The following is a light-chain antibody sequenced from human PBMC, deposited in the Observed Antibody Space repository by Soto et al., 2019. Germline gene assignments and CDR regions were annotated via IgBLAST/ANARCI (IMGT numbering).Light chain of an antibody. CDR3: HQRYTNSRS. CDR1: QSISTH. V-gene: IGKV1-39*01. CDR2: AAT. Sequence: DIQMTQSPSSLSASVGDRVTIACRASQSISTHLNWYQQKLGNAPKLLIYAATSLRSGITGRFSGSGSGTDFTLTIRSLQPEDFATYFCHQRYTNSRSFGQGNEVEIK. J-gene: IGKJ1*01.